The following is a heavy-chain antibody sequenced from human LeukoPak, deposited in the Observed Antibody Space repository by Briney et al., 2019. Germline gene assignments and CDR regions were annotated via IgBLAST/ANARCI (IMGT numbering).Heavy chain of an antibody. CDR3: AKLEAEYSSSGGYFDY. J-gene: IGHJ4*02. Sequence: PGGSLRLSCAASGFTFSSYAMSWVRQAPGKGLEWVSAISGSGGSTYYADSVKGRFTISRDNSKNTLYLQMNSLRAEDTAVYYCAKLEAEYSSSGGYFDYWGQGTLVTVSS. CDR2: ISGSGGST. D-gene: IGHD6-6*01. V-gene: IGHV3-23*01. CDR1: GFTFSSYA.